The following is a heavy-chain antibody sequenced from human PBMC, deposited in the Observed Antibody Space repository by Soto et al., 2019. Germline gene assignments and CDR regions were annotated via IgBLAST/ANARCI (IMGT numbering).Heavy chain of an antibody. CDR3: AKDSNRRSSSWYDDWFDP. Sequence: QVPLVESGGGVVQPGRSLRLSCAASGFTFSSYGMHWVRQAPGKGLEWVAVISYDGSNKYYADSVKGRFTISRDNSKNTLYLQMNSLRAEDTAVYYCAKDSNRRSSSWYDDWFDPWGQGTLVTVSS. CDR2: ISYDGSNK. V-gene: IGHV3-30*18. CDR1: GFTFSSYG. J-gene: IGHJ5*02. D-gene: IGHD6-13*01.